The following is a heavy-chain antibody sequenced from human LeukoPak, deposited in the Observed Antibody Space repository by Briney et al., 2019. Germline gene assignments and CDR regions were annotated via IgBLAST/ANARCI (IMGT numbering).Heavy chain of an antibody. CDR3: ARPRSPGIAVAGYYFDY. Sequence: PVRSLRLSCAASGFTFSSYGMHWVRESPGKGVKAGAVLWYDGSKKYYADSVKGRFTISRDNSKNTLYLQMNSRRAEDTAVYYCARPRSPGIAVAGYYFDYWGQGTLVTVSS. CDR2: LWYDGSKK. D-gene: IGHD6-19*01. CDR1: GFTFSSYG. V-gene: IGHV3-33*01. J-gene: IGHJ4*02.